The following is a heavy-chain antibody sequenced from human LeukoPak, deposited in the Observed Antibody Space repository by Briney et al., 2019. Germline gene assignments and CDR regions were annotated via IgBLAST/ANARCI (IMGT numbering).Heavy chain of an antibody. D-gene: IGHD1-1*01. Sequence: GGSLRLSCAASGFTFASYAMSWVRQAPGKGLEWVSATSGNGVKTYYADSVKGRFTISRDNSKNTLYLQMNSLRAEDTAVYYCAKKKGTTPYFDYWGQGTLVTVSS. CDR2: TSGNGVKT. V-gene: IGHV3-23*01. CDR3: AKKKGTTPYFDY. CDR1: GFTFASYA. J-gene: IGHJ4*02.